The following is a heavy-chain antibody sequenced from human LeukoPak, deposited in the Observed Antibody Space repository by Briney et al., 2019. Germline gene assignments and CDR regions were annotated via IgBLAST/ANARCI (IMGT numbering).Heavy chain of an antibody. Sequence: ASVKVSCKASGYTFTSYYMHWVRQAPGQGLEWMGWINPNSGGTNYAQKFQGRVTMTRDTSISTAYMELSRLRSDDTAVYYCARVRGSGSFGYMDVWGKGTTVTVSS. CDR1: GYTFTSYY. D-gene: IGHD3-10*01. V-gene: IGHV1-2*02. CDR3: ARVRGSGSFGYMDV. J-gene: IGHJ6*03. CDR2: INPNSGGT.